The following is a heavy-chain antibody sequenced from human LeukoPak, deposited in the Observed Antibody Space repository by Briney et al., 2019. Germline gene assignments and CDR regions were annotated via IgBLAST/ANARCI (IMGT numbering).Heavy chain of an antibody. J-gene: IGHJ4*02. CDR2: ISTSSSYI. Sequence: GGSLRLSCAASGFTFSTYNINWVRQAPGKGLEWVSSISTSSSYIYYADSVKGRFTVSRDNAKNSLYLQMNSLRAEDTAVYYCARGRAAAGQINLNSHFDYWGQGTLVTVSS. D-gene: IGHD6-13*01. V-gene: IGHV3-21*01. CDR1: GFTFSTYN. CDR3: ARGRAAAGQINLNSHFDY.